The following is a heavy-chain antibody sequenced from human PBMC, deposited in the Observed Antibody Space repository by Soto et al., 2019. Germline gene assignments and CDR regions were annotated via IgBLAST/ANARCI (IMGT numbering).Heavy chain of an antibody. D-gene: IGHD5-18*01. CDR1: GFTSSSYA. Sequence: GGSLRLSCAASGFTSSSYAMSWVRQAPGKGLEWVSAISGSGGSTYYADSVKGRFTISRDNSKNTLYLQMNSLRDEDTAVYYWAKDRYSYGYYYYGMDVGGQGTTVTVSS. V-gene: IGHV3-23*01. CDR3: AKDRYSYGYYYYGMDV. J-gene: IGHJ6*02. CDR2: ISGSGGST.